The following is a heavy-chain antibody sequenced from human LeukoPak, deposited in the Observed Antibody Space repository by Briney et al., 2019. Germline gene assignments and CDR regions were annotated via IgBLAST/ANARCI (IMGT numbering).Heavy chain of an antibody. V-gene: IGHV1-18*01. CDR2: ISAYNGNT. J-gene: IGHJ4*02. D-gene: IGHD3-9*01. Sequence: ASVKVSCKASGYTFTSCGISWVRQAPGQGLEWMGWISAYNGNTNYAQKLQGRVTMTTDTSTSTAYMELRSLRSDDTAVYYCARGRSYDILTGYHDFDYWGQGTLVTVSS. CDR3: ARGRSYDILTGYHDFDY. CDR1: GYTFTSCG.